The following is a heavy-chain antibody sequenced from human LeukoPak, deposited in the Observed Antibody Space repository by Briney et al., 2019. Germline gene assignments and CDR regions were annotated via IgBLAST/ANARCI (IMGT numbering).Heavy chain of an antibody. Sequence: GGSRRLSCAASGFTFSDFAMNWVRQAPGKGLEWVSSITRVSTYTYYSESVQGRFTISRDNHKDLLYLQLNSPRGDDSGIYYCTRDRNDYGDPDAFDIWGQGTVVTVSS. J-gene: IGHJ3*02. CDR1: GFTFSDFA. V-gene: IGHV3-21*01. CDR3: TRDRNDYGDPDAFDI. D-gene: IGHD4-17*01. CDR2: ITRVSTYT.